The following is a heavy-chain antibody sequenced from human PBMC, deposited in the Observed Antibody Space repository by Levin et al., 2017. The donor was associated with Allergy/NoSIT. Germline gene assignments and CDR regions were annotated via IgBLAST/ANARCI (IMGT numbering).Heavy chain of an antibody. V-gene: IGHV3-7*01. D-gene: IGHD6-13*01. CDR1: GFTFSSYW. J-gene: IGHJ3*02. CDR3: ASLAAGTGWFAFDI. Sequence: GESLKISCAASGFTFSSYWMSWVRQAPGKGLEWVANIKQDGSEKYYVDSVKGRFTISRDNAKNSLYLQMNSLRAEDTAVYYCASLAAGTGWFAFDIWGQGTMVTVSS. CDR2: IKQDGSEK.